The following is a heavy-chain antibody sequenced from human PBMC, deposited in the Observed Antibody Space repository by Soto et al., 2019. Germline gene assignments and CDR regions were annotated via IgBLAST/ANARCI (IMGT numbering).Heavy chain of an antibody. CDR2: IIPILGIA. D-gene: IGHD3-10*01. CDR1: GGTFSSYT. J-gene: IGHJ6*02. CDR3: ARTMVRGVIDYYYYGMDV. Sequence: SVKVSCKASGGTFSSYTISWVRQAPGQGLEWMGRIIPILGIANYAQKFQGRVMITADKSTSTAYMELSSLRSEDTDVNYCARTMVRGVIDYYYYGMDVWG. V-gene: IGHV1-69*02.